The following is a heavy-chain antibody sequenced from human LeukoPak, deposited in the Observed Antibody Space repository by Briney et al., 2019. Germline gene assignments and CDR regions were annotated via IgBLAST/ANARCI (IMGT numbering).Heavy chain of an antibody. J-gene: IGHJ3*02. Sequence: GGSLGLSCAASGFTFSSYAMSWVRQAPGKGLDWVSAITSSSSNTYYADSVKGRFTISRDNSKNTLYLQMNNLRAEDTAVYHCAKFGYGDYPYQGFDIWGQGARVTVSS. CDR3: AKFGYGDYPYQGFDI. D-gene: IGHD4-17*01. CDR1: GFTFSSYA. CDR2: ITSSSSNT. V-gene: IGHV3-23*05.